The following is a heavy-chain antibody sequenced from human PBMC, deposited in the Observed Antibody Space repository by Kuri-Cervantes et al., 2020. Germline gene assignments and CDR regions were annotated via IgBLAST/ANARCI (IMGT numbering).Heavy chain of an antibody. CDR3: AREVAGTMGALDI. D-gene: IGHD6-19*01. V-gene: IGHV3-30-3*01. CDR1: GFTFSSYA. Sequence: GSLRLSCAASGFTFSSYAMHWVRQAPGKGLEWVAVISYDGSNKYYADSVKGRFTISRDNSKNTLYLQMDSLRVADTSFYYCAREVAGTMGALDIWGQGTVVTVSS. CDR2: ISYDGSNK. J-gene: IGHJ3*02.